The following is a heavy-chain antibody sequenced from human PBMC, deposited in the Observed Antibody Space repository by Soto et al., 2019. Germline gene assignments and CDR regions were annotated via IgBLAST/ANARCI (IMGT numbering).Heavy chain of an antibody. Sequence: HPGGSLRLSCSASGFTFSSYAMHWVRQAPGKGLEYVSAISSNGGSTYYADSVKGRFTISRDNSKNTLYLQMSSLRAEDTAVYYCVKAREGSSWYWTYYYGMDVWGQGTTVTVSS. V-gene: IGHV3-64D*08. CDR1: GFTFSSYA. J-gene: IGHJ6*02. CDR2: ISSNGGST. D-gene: IGHD6-13*01. CDR3: VKAREGSSWYWTYYYGMDV.